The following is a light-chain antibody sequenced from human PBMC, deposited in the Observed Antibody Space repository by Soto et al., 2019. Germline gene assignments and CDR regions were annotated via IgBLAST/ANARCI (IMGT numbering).Light chain of an antibody. CDR3: QQRHMWPIT. CDR2: DAY. J-gene: IGKJ5*01. Sequence: EIVLTQSPGILSLSPGERAPLSCRASQSFRGLLAWYQQKPGQAPRLLIYDAYNRATGIPPRFSGSGSGTDFTLTISSLEPEDSAVYYCQQRHMWPITFGQGTRLEIK. CDR1: QSFRGL. V-gene: IGKV3-11*01.